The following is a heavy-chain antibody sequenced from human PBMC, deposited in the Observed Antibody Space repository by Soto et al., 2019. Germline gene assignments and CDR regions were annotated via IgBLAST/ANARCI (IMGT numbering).Heavy chain of an antibody. CDR2: IKQEGSEK. V-gene: IGHV3-7*05. Sequence: PGGSLRLSCAASGFTFSSDWMSWVRQAPGKGLEWVANIKQEGSEKYYVDSVKGRFTISRDNAKNSLYLQMNSLRAEDTAVYYCARQNSGSYSKAYYFDYWGQGTLVTVSS. J-gene: IGHJ4*02. CDR3: ARQNSGSYSKAYYFDY. D-gene: IGHD1-26*01. CDR1: GFTFSSDW.